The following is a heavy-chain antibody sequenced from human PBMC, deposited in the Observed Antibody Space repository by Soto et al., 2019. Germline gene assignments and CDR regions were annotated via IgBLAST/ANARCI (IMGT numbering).Heavy chain of an antibody. CDR2: ISSSSSYI. CDR1: GFTFRSYS. V-gene: IGHV3-21*01. Sequence: GGSLRLSCAASGFTFRSYSMNWACQAPGKGLELVSSISSSSSYIYYADSVKGRVPISLVNAYKALYLQLNSLRADDTAVYSCASSSSHFALGGDFDDWAQETLLAVSS. D-gene: IGHD3-16*01. CDR3: ASSSSHFALGGDFDD. J-gene: IGHJ4*02.